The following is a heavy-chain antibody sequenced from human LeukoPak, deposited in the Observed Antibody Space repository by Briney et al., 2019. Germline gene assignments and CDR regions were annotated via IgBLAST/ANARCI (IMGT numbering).Heavy chain of an antibody. V-gene: IGHV3-23*01. CDR2: MSGSGGYT. CDR3: VRDETRRGCNSIVCYSDFDY. D-gene: IGHD2/OR15-2a*01. J-gene: IGHJ4*02. CDR1: GFILSQYA. Sequence: PGGSLRLSCAASGFILSQYAMSWVRQAPGKGLECGTGMSGSGGYTYYANSVKGRFLNPRDDPKNTVDLQMDSLRAEDTALYYCVRDETRRGCNSIVCYSDFDYWGQGALVTVSS.